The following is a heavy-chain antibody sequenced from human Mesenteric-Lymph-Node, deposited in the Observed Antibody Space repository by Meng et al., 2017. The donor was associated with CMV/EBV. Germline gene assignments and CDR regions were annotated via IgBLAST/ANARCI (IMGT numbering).Heavy chain of an antibody. CDR3: AKAALFGVVTKYGMDV. J-gene: IGHJ6*02. Sequence: GESLKISCAASGFSFNTYAMHWVRQAPGKGLEWVAFIRYDGSNKYYADSVKGRFTISRDNSKNTLYLQMNSLRAEDTAVYYCAKAALFGVVTKYGMDVWGQGTTVTVSS. D-gene: IGHD3-3*01. V-gene: IGHV3-30*02. CDR2: IRYDGSNK. CDR1: GFSFNTYA.